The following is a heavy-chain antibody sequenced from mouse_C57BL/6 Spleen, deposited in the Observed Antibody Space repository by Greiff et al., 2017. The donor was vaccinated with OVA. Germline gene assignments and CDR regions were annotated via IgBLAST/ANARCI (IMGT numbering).Heavy chain of an antibody. V-gene: IGHV7-3*01. CDR1: GFTFTDYY. Sequence: EVKLVESGGGLVQPGGSLSLSCAASGFTFTDYYMSWVRQPPGKALEWLGFIRNKANGYTTEYIVSVKGRFTISRDNSQSILYHQMNALMADDSATYYCARYSYGPWYFDVWGTGTTVTVSS. J-gene: IGHJ1*03. D-gene: IGHD1-1*01. CDR3: ARYSYGPWYFDV. CDR2: IRNKANGYTT.